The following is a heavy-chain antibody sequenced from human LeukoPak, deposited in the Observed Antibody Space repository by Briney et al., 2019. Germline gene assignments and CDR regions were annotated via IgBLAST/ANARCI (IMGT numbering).Heavy chain of an antibody. D-gene: IGHD6-13*01. CDR3: AKHSGYSKDYIDY. CDR1: GFTFSSYG. CDR2: ISYDGSNK. V-gene: IGHV3-30*18. J-gene: IGHJ4*02. Sequence: GGSLRLSCAASGFTFSSYGMHWVRQAPGKGLEWVAVISYDGSNKYYADSVKGRFTISRDNSKNTLSLQMNSLRAEDTAVYYCAKHSGYSKDYIDYWGQGTLVTVSS.